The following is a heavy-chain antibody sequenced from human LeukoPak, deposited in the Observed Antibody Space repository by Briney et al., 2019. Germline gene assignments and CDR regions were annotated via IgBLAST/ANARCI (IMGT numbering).Heavy chain of an antibody. D-gene: IGHD3-16*01. CDR1: GYTFTGYD. J-gene: IGHJ6*02. Sequence: ASVKVSCKASGYTFTGYDINWVRQATGQGLEWMGWMNPNSGNTGYAQKFQGRVTMTRNTSISTAYMELSSLRSEDTAVYYCARVNSPDYGYYYYYGMDVWGQGTTVTVSS. CDR2: MNPNSGNT. CDR3: ARVNSPDYGYYYYYGMDV. V-gene: IGHV1-8*01.